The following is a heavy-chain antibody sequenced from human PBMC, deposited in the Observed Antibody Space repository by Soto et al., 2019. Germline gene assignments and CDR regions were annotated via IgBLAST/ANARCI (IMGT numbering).Heavy chain of an antibody. V-gene: IGHV1-18*03. CDR3: ARDRATVTTRYFDY. CDR1: GYTFTSHG. Sequence: ASVKVSCKASGYTFTSHGISWVRQAPGQGLEWMGWISAYNGNTNYAQKLQGRVTMTTDTSTSTAYMELRSLRSDDMAVYYCARDRATVTTRYFDYWGQGTLVTSPQ. J-gene: IGHJ4*02. D-gene: IGHD4-17*01. CDR2: ISAYNGNT.